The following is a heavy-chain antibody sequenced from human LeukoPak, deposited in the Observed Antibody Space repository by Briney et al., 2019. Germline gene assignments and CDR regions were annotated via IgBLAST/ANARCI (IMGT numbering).Heavy chain of an antibody. V-gene: IGHV4-39*01. J-gene: IGHJ6*02. D-gene: IGHD3-22*01. CDR3: VRHYYDSTGFDRSYYYYGMDV. CDR1: GDSISSSSSY. Sequence: SETLSLTCTVSGDSISSSSSYWGWVRQPPGKGLEWIGSIYYSGRPYYSPSLRSRVTMSVDTSKNQFSLKLSSVTAAVTAVYYCVRHYYDSTGFDRSYYYYGMDVWGHGTVVTVSS. CDR2: IYYSGRP.